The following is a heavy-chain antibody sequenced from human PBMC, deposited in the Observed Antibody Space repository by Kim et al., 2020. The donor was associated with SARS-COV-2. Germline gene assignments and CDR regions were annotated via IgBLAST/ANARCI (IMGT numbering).Heavy chain of an antibody. V-gene: IGHV1-2*02. Sequence: TRYAGRFQGRVNMTRDTSISTVYMELSRLKSDDTAVYYCARGANTLSAFDLWGQGTMVTVSS. J-gene: IGHJ3*01. CDR3: ARGANTLSAFDL. CDR2: T.